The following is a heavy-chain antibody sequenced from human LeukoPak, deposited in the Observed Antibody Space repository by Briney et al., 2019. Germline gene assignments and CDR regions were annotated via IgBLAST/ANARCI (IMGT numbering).Heavy chain of an antibody. J-gene: IGHJ5*02. V-gene: IGHV3-23*01. D-gene: IGHD2-2*01. CDR1: GFTFSSYA. Sequence: GGSLRLSCAASGFTFSSYAMSWVRQAPGKGLEWVSAISGSGGSTYYADSVKGRFTISRDNSKNTLYLQMNSLRAEDTAVYYCAKLSCSSTSCLYNWFDPWGQGALVTVSS. CDR2: ISGSGGST. CDR3: AKLSCSSTSCLYNWFDP.